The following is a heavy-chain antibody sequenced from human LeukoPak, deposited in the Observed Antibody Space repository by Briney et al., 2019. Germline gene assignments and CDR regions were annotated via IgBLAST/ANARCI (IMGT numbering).Heavy chain of an antibody. CDR3: ARDIASCSDTTCYDIRFDS. Sequence: GGSLRLSCAASGFTFSNDGMSWVRQAPGKRPEWISYINSRSSDIHYADSVRGRFTIYRDNVKNSLFLQMNSLRAEDTAVYYCARDIASCSDTTCYDIRFDSWGQGTLVTVSS. J-gene: IGHJ5*01. CDR2: INSRSSDI. V-gene: IGHV3-48*01. CDR1: GFTFSNDG. D-gene: IGHD2-15*01.